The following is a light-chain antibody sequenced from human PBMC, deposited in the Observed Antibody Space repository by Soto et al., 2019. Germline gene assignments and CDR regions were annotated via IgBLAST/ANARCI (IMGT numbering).Light chain of an antibody. CDR1: SSDVGGYNY. CDR2: EVS. V-gene: IGLV2-14*01. Sequence: QSALTQPASVSGSPGQSITISCTGTSSDVGGYNYVSWYQQHPGKAPKLMIYEVSNRPSGVSNRFSGSKSGNTASLTISGLQAEGEADYSCSSYSSSSTLGGVFGTGTKLTVL. CDR3: SSYSSSSTLGGV. J-gene: IGLJ1*01.